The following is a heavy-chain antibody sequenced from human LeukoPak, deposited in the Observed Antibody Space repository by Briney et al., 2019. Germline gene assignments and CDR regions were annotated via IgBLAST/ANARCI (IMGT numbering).Heavy chain of an antibody. J-gene: IGHJ4*02. D-gene: IGHD3-22*01. Sequence: GGSLRLSCAASGFTFSSYGMSWVRQAPGRGLEWVSIISASGDTTHYADSVKGRFTISRDNSKNTLYLQMNTLRAEDTALYYCAKEPSYDTSGYYSYFDSWGQGILVTVSS. V-gene: IGHV3-23*01. CDR2: ISASGDTT. CDR1: GFTFSSYG. CDR3: AKEPSYDTSGYYSYFDS.